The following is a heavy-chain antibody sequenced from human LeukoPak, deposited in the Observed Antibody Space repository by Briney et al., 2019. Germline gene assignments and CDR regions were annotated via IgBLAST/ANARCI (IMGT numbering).Heavy chain of an antibody. Sequence: SVKVSCKASGGTFSSYAISWVRQAPGQGLEWMGGIIPIFGTANYAQKFQGRVTMTTDTSTSTGYMELRSLRSDDTAVYYCARSNNWNDDGFDIWGQGTMVTVSS. CDR3: ARSNNWNDDGFDI. D-gene: IGHD1-1*01. CDR1: GGTFSSYA. V-gene: IGHV1-69*05. CDR2: IIPIFGTA. J-gene: IGHJ3*02.